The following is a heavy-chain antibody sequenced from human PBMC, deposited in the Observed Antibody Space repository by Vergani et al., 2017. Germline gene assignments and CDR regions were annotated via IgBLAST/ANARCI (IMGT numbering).Heavy chain of an antibody. CDR1: GFTFGDYA. CDR3: TRDCSGGSCYYYYYGMDV. D-gene: IGHD2-15*01. CDR2: IRSKAYGGTT. J-gene: IGHJ6*02. Sequence: EVQVVESGGGLVQPGRSLRLSCTASGFTFGDYAMSWVRQAPGKGLEWVGFIRSKAYGGTTEYAASVKGRFTISRDDSKSIAYLQMNSLETEDTAVYYCTRDCSGGSCYYYYYGMDVWGQGTTVTVSS. V-gene: IGHV3-49*04.